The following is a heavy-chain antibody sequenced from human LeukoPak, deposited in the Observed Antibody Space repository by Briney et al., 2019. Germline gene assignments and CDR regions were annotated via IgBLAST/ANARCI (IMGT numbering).Heavy chain of an antibody. D-gene: IGHD3-10*01. J-gene: IGHJ4*02. CDR1: GGSISSYS. V-gene: IGHV4-59*03. CDR3: AGDYGSGSYRFDY. Sequence: SETLSLTCTVSGGSISSYSWSWVRQPPGKGLEWIGYIYYSGRTVYNPSLASRVTISIDASKDQFSLRLSSVTAADTAIYYCAGDYGSGSYRFDYWGQGTLVTVSS. CDR2: IYYSGRT.